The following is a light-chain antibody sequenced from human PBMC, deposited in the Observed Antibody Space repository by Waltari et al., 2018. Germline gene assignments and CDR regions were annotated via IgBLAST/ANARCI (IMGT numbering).Light chain of an antibody. CDR3: QKYDFLPAT. CDR2: HTS. Sequence: EIVLTQSPGPLSLSPGERATLSCRASQGVGKYLAWYQQRPGQAPRLLLYHTSIRATGIPDRFRSSGSGTDFSLTISRLEPEDFAVYYCQKYDFLPATFGQGTTVEIK. CDR1: QGVGKY. J-gene: IGKJ1*01. V-gene: IGKV3-20*01.